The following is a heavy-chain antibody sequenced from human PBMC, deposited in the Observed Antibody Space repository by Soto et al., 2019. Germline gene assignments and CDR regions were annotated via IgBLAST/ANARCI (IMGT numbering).Heavy chain of an antibody. D-gene: IGHD1-26*01. J-gene: IGHJ4*02. CDR1: GFTLRNHG. CDR3: VRWGPDRCSDY. Sequence: GGSLRLSCAASGFTLRNHGMHWVRQAPGKGLEWLAVIWYDGSNKYYEDSVKGRFTISRDNSKNILYLEMNNLRVEDTAVYYCVRWGPDRCSDYCGQGPLVTVSS. V-gene: IGHV3-33*01. CDR2: IWYDGSNK.